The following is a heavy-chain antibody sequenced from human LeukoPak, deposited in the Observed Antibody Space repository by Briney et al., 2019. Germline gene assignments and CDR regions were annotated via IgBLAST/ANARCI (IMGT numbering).Heavy chain of an antibody. V-gene: IGHV3-23*01. Sequence: GGSLRLSCAASGFTFNTYAMSWVRQAPGKGLEWVSAIVADGSGTDYADSVKGRFTISRDNSKNTLFLQMNSLRAEDTAVYYCAKEPQGGSYSVAWGQGTLVTVPS. D-gene: IGHD1-26*01. CDR3: AKEPQGGSYSVA. CDR2: IVADGSGT. J-gene: IGHJ5*02. CDR1: GFTFNTYA.